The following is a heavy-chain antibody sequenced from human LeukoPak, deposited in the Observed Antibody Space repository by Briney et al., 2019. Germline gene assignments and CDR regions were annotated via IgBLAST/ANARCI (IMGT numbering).Heavy chain of an antibody. CDR1: GGSISSYY. V-gene: IGHV4-59*08. Sequence: PSETLSLTCTASGGSISSYYWSWIRQPPGKGLEWIGYIYYSGSTNYNPSLKSRVTISVDTSKNQFSLKLSSVTAADTAVYYCARQDIVVVPAAAWDYYYYMDVWGKGTTVTVSS. D-gene: IGHD2-2*01. J-gene: IGHJ6*03. CDR2: IYYSGST. CDR3: ARQDIVVVPAAAWDYYYYMDV.